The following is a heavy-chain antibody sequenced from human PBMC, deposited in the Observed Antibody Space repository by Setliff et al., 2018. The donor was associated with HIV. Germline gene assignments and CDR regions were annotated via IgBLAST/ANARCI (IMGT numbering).Heavy chain of an antibody. CDR1: GYTFTSDY. J-gene: IGHJ4*02. Sequence: ASVKVSCKASGYTFTSDYIHWVRQAPGQGLEWMGIINPAGNPTSYAQKFQGRVTMTTDTSTSTAYMELRSLRSDDTAVYYCARVGGYSSGWPAFDYWGQGTLVTVSS. CDR3: ARVGGYSSGWPAFDY. V-gene: IGHV1-46*01. D-gene: IGHD6-19*01. CDR2: INPAGNPT.